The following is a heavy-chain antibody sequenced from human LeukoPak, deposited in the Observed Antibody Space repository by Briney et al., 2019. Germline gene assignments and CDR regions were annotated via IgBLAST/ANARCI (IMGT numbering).Heavy chain of an antibody. Sequence: SETLPLTCAVYGGSFSGYYWSWIRQPPGKGLEWIGEINHSGSTNYNPSLKSRVTISVDTSKNQFSLKLSSVTAADTAVYYCAKGSGWEVSYYYYYMDVWGKGTTVTISS. CDR1: GGSFSGYY. J-gene: IGHJ6*03. D-gene: IGHD1-26*01. CDR2: INHSGST. V-gene: IGHV4-34*01. CDR3: AKGSGWEVSYYYYYMDV.